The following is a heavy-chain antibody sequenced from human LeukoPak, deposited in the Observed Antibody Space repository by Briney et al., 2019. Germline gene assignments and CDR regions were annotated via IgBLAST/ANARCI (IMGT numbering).Heavy chain of an antibody. Sequence: GRSLRLSCAASGFTFSSSGMHWVRQAPGKGLEWVAVIRYDGSNKYYADSVKGRFTISRDNSKNPLSLQMNSLRAEDTAVYYCAKDAAGSSSWANYWGQGALVTVSS. V-gene: IGHV3-33*06. CDR1: GFTFSSSG. J-gene: IGHJ4*02. D-gene: IGHD6-13*01. CDR2: IRYDGSNK. CDR3: AKDAAGSSSWANY.